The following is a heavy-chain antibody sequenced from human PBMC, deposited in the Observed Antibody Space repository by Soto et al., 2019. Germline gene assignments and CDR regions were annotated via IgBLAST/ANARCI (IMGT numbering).Heavy chain of an antibody. CDR1: GGSISSSSYY. D-gene: IGHD6-13*01. Sequence: PSETLSLTCTVSGGSISSSSYYWGWIRQPPGKGLEWIGSIYYSGSTYYNPSLKSRVTVSVDTSKNQFSLKLSSVTAADTAVYYCARPIAAAGRDAFDIWGQGTMVTVSS. CDR3: ARPIAAAGRDAFDI. CDR2: IYYSGST. V-gene: IGHV4-39*01. J-gene: IGHJ3*02.